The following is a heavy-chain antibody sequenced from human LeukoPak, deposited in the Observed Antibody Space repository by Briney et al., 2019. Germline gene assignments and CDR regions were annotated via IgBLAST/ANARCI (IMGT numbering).Heavy chain of an antibody. CDR2: VYSSGST. J-gene: IGHJ4*02. V-gene: IGHV4-4*07. CDR3: ARDSRGPREYYFDY. Sequence: SETPSLTCIVFGGSINTYYWSWIRQPAGKGLEWIGRVYSSGSTNYNPSLESRVTMSVDTSKNRFSLKLSSVTAADTAVYYCARDSRGPREYYFDYWGQGALVTVSS. CDR1: GGSINTYY.